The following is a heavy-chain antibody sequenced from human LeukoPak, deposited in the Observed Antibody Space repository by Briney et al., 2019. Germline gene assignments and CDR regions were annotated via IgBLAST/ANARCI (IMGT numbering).Heavy chain of an antibody. V-gene: IGHV1-69*04. J-gene: IGHJ6*02. Sequence: SVKVSCKASGGTFSSYAISWVRQAPGQGLEWMGRIIPILGIANYAQKFQGRVTITADKSTSTAYMELSSLRSEDTAVYYCARDGPGYYDSSGYYSRNYYYGMDVWGQGTTVTVSS. CDR2: IIPILGIA. D-gene: IGHD3-22*01. CDR1: GGTFSSYA. CDR3: ARDGPGYYDSSGYYSRNYYYGMDV.